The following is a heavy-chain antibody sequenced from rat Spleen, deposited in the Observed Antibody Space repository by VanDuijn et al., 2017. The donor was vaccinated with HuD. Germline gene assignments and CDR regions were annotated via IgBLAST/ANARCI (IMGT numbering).Heavy chain of an antibody. D-gene: IGHD1-4*01. V-gene: IGHV5-7*01. Sequence: EVQLVESGGGLVQPGRSMKLSCAASGFTFSDYYMAWVRQAPTKGLEWVATIRYDGNNTYYRDSVKGRFTVSRDNAKNTLSLQMDSLRTEDTATYYCATPTPGIPFAYWGQGTLVTVSS. CDR1: GFTFSDYY. CDR2: IRYDGNNT. J-gene: IGHJ3*01. CDR3: ATPTPGIPFAY.